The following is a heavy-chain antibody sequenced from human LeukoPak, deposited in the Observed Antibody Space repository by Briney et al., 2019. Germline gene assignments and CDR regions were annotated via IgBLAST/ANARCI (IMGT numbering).Heavy chain of an antibody. D-gene: IGHD1-1*01. CDR2: IDYSGSA. CDR3: ARRKGIGPYKDWFDP. CDR1: GGSISTFY. Sequence: SETLSLTCRVSGGSISTFYWSWIRQPPGKGLEWIGYIDYSGSAYYNPSLKSRVSMSVATSTNQLSLKLSSVTAADTAVYYCARRKGIGPYKDWFDPWGQGTLVTVSS. V-gene: IGHV4-59*08. J-gene: IGHJ5*02.